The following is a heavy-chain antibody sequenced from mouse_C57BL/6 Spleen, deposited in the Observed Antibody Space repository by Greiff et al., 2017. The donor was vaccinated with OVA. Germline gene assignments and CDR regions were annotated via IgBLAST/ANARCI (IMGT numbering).Heavy chain of an antibody. D-gene: IGHD1-1*01. CDR3: TTVVGSY. CDR2: IDPETGGT. Sequence: QVHVKQSGAELVRPGASVTLSCKASGYTFTDYEMHWVKQTPVHGLEWIGAIDPETGGTAYNQKFKGKAILTADKSSSTAYMELRSLTSEDSAVYYCTTVVGSYWGQGTTLTVSS. CDR1: GYTFTDYE. V-gene: IGHV1-15*01. J-gene: IGHJ2*01.